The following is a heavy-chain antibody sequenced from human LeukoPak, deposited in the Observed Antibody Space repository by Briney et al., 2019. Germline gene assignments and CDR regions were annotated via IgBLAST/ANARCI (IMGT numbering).Heavy chain of an antibody. V-gene: IGHV4-39*07. CDR2: IYYSGST. J-gene: IGHJ4*02. CDR3: ARSCGGVIIPLGY. Sequence: SETLSLTCTVSGGSISSSSYYWGWIRQPPGKGLEWIGSIYYSGSTYYNPSLKSRVTISVDTSKNQFSLKLSSVTAADTAVYYRARSCGGVIIPLGYWGQGTLVTVSS. CDR1: GGSISSSSYY. D-gene: IGHD3-10*01.